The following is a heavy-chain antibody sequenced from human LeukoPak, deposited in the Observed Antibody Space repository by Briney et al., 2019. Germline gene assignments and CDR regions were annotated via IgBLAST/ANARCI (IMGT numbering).Heavy chain of an antibody. CDR2: ISSSGSTI. Sequence: GRSLRLSCAASGFTFSSHGMHWVRQAPGKGLEWVSYISSSGSTIYYADSVKGRFTISRDNAKNSLYLQMNSLRVDDTAVYYCARKMATNGDYWGQGTLVTVSS. V-gene: IGHV3-48*04. CDR3: ARKMATNGDY. CDR1: GFTFSSHG. D-gene: IGHD5-24*01. J-gene: IGHJ4*02.